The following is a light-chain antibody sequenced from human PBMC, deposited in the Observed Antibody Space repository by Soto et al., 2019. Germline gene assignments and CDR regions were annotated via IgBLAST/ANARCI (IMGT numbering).Light chain of an antibody. J-gene: IGKJ1*01. V-gene: IGKV3-20*01. Sequence: EIVLTQSPGALSLSPGDRATLSCRASQSFSSTYLAWYQQKPGQAPRLLIYGASSRATGIPDRFSGSGSGTDFTLTISRLEPVDFAVYYCQLYVDSPPRWTFGQGTKVEIK. CDR1: QSFSSTY. CDR2: GAS. CDR3: QLYVDSPPRWT.